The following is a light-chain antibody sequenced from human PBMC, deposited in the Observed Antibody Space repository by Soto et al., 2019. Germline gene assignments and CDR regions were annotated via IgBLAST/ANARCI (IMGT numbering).Light chain of an antibody. CDR3: TSFSSSTSLYV. CDR1: TRDIAGYNY. CDR2: QVT. V-gene: IGLV2-14*01. Sequence: QSVLTQPASVSGSPGQSITISCTGTTRDIAGYNYISWYQQLPGKAPKLMIYQVTIRPSGISNRFSGSKSGNTASLTISGLQAEDEADYYCTSFSSSTSLYVFGTGTQLTVL. J-gene: IGLJ1*01.